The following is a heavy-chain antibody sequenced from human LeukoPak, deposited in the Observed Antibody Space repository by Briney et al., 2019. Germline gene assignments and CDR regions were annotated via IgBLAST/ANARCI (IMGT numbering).Heavy chain of an antibody. D-gene: IGHD3-10*01. CDR1: GGTFSSYA. J-gene: IGHJ4*02. CDR2: IIPILGIA. V-gene: IGHV1-69*04. Sequence: SVKVSCKASGGTFSSYAISWVRQAPGQGLEWMGRIIPILGIANYAQKLQGRVTMTTDTSTSTAYMELTSLRSDDTAVYYCAKAPNYSGSGSPLFDYWGQGTLVTVSS. CDR3: AKAPNYSGSGSPLFDY.